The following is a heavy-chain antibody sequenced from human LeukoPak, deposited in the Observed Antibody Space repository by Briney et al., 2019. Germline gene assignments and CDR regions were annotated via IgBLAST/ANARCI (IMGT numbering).Heavy chain of an antibody. J-gene: IGHJ6*03. D-gene: IGHD2-2*01. CDR2: IRYDGSNK. CDR1: GFTFSSYG. V-gene: IGHV3-30*02. Sequence: GGSLRLSCAASGFTFSSYGMHWVRQAPGKGLEWVAFIRYDGSNKYYADSVKGRFTISRDNSKNTLYLQMNSLRAEDTAVYYCAKDWEYRLLFGYYMDVWGKGTTVTVSS. CDR3: AKDWEYRLLFGYYMDV.